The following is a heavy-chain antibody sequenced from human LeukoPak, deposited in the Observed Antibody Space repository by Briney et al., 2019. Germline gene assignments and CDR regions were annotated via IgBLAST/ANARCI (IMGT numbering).Heavy chain of an antibody. CDR1: GFTVSGKY. D-gene: IGHD1-20*01. Sequence: GGSLRLSCAASGFTVSGKYMTWVRQAPGKGLEWVSILYGGGSTYYADSVKGRFTISRDNSKNTLYLQMNSLRTEDTAVYYCARNRDNYNYYFDCWGQGTLVTVSS. CDR2: LYGGGST. J-gene: IGHJ4*02. V-gene: IGHV3-66*01. CDR3: ARNRDNYNYYFDC.